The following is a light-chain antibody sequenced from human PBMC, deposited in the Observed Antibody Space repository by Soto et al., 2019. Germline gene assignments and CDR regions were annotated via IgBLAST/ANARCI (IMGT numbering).Light chain of an antibody. V-gene: IGLV2-14*01. J-gene: IGLJ1*01. CDR1: SSDIGAYNY. CDR2: KVS. Sequence: QSALTQPASVSGSPGQSITISCTGTSSDIGAYNYVSWYQRHPGSAPKLLIYKVSNRPSGISNRFSGSKSGNTASLTISGLQAEDEGHYYCSSHTITRTYVFGTGTKVTVL. CDR3: SSHTITRTYV.